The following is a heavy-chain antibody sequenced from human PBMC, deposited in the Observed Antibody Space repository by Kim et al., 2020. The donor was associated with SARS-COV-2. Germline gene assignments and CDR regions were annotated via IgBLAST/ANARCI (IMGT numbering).Heavy chain of an antibody. Sequence: GGSLRLSCAASGFTFSSYGMHWVRQAPGKGLEWVAVIWYDGSNKYYADSVKGRFTISRDNSKNTLYLQMNSLRAEDTAVYYCAREYGYYYDSSGYYYPSSFDYWGQGTLVTVSS. CDR3: AREYGYYYDSSGYYYPSSFDY. V-gene: IGHV3-33*01. J-gene: IGHJ4*02. CDR2: IWYDGSNK. CDR1: GFTFSSYG. D-gene: IGHD3-22*01.